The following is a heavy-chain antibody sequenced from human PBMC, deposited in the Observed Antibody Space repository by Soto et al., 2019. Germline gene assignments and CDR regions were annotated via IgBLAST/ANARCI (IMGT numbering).Heavy chain of an antibody. CDR2: IIPIFGTA. CDR1: GGTFSSYA. D-gene: IGHD3-10*01. CDR3: ARPYYYGSGSYYNDAFDI. V-gene: IGHV1-69*01. J-gene: IGHJ3*02. Sequence: QVQLVQSGAEVKKPGSSVKVSCKASGGTFSSYAISWVRQAPGQGLEWMGGIIPIFGTANYAQKFQGRVTITEDESTSTAYMELSSLRSEDTAVYYCARPYYYGSGSYYNDAFDIWGQGTMVTVSS.